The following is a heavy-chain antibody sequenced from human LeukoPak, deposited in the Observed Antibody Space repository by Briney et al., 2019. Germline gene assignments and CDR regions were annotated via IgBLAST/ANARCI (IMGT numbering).Heavy chain of an antibody. D-gene: IGHD3-16*02. Sequence: SETLSLTCTVSGGSISSCTYYWVWIRQPPGKGLEWIMTIYYTGSTYYNPSLKSRVTISVDTSKNQFSLKLSSVTAADTAVYYCWGYRYDYYYYMDVWAKGPRSPSP. J-gene: IGHJ6*03. CDR1: GGSISSCTYY. CDR2: IYYTGST. CDR3: WGYRYDYYYYMDV. V-gene: IGHV4-39*07.